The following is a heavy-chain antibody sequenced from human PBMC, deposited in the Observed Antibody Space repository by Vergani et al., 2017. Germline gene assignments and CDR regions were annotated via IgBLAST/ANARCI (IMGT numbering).Heavy chain of an antibody. CDR3: ARGVLGAKYRHNWFGP. J-gene: IGHJ5*02. Sequence: QEQLVQSGAEVRKPGASVKVSCNASGYNFTSFDINWARLATGQGLEWMGWMNHKSGNTAYAAKFQGRITMTRDSSTDTAYMEMKSLRSEDTAIYFCARGVLGAKYRHNWFGPWGQGTVVTVSS. CDR1: GYNFTSFD. V-gene: IGHV1-8*01. D-gene: IGHD3-16*02. CDR2: MNHKSGNT.